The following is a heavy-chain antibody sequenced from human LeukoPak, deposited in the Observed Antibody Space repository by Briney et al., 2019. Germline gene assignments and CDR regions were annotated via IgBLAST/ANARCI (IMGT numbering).Heavy chain of an antibody. D-gene: IGHD3-3*01. V-gene: IGHV1-69*13. CDR1: GGTFSSYA. CDR2: IIPIFGTA. Sequence: ASVKVSCKASGGTFSSYAISWVRQAPGQGLEWMGGIIPIFGTANYAQKFQGRVTITADEFTSTAYMELSSLRSEDTAVYYFGSWFGSGYTCSAPGAQGTLVTFS. J-gene: IGHJ5*02. CDR3: GSWFGSGYTCSAP.